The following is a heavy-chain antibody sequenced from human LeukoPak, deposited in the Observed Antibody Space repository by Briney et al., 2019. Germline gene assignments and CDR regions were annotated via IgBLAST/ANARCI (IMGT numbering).Heavy chain of an antibody. CDR1: GFTFNTYS. CDR2: ISVSSNQI. V-gene: IGHV3-21*04. CDR3: ARDGPTYDFWSGYYLPMRAFDI. Sequence: GGSLRLSCAASGFTFNTYSMNWVRQAPGKGLEWVSSISVSSNQIYYADSVKGRFTISRDNAKNSLYLQMNSLRAEDTAVYYCARDGPTYDFWSGYYLPMRAFDIWGQGTMVTVSS. J-gene: IGHJ3*02. D-gene: IGHD3-3*01.